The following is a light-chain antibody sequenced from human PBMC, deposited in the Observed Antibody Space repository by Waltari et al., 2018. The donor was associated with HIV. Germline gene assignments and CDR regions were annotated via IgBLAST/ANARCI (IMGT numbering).Light chain of an antibody. CDR1: QSIRTS. Sequence: DFLMTQSPSSLSASVGDTVTLTCRASQSIRTSLYWYQYKPANAPQGLLYAAHFLQTGGTSRLSGAGSSTEDFLTTISRQPEEVSTYYCHQRYYIPVTFGGGTKVEIK. CDR3: HQRYYIPVT. CDR2: AAH. J-gene: IGKJ4*01. V-gene: IGKV1-39*01.